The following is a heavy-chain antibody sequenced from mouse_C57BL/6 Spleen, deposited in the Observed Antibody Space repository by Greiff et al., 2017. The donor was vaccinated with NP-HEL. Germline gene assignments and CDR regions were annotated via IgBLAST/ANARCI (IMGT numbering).Heavy chain of an antibody. CDR3: ARRALGRHPMDY. Sequence: EVQLQQSGPVLVKPGASVKMSCKASGYTFTDYYMNWVKQSHGKSLEWIGVINPYNGGTSYNQKFKGKATLTVDKSSSTAYMELNSLTSEDSAVYYCARRALGRHPMDYWGQGTSVTVSS. CDR2: INPYNGGT. V-gene: IGHV1-19*01. CDR1: GYTFTDYY. J-gene: IGHJ4*01. D-gene: IGHD4-1*01.